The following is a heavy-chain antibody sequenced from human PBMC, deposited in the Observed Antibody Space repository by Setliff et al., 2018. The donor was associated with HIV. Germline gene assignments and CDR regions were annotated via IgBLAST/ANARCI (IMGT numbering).Heavy chain of an antibody. V-gene: IGHV4-34*01. CDR2: INHSGST. CDR3: AREWLQHTGDDAFDV. CDR1: VESFSGFY. Sequence: PSETLSLTCAVYVESFSGFYWSWIRQPPGKGLEWIGEINHSGSTNYNPSLKSRVTISIDTSKNQFSLKLTSVTAADTAVYYCAREWLQHTGDDAFDVWGQGTMVTVSS. J-gene: IGHJ3*01. D-gene: IGHD5-12*01.